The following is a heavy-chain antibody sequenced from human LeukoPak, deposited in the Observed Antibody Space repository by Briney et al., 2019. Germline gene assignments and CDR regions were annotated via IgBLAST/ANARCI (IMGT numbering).Heavy chain of an antibody. CDR1: GFTFSSYG. CDR3: AKDTPLCYFDY. D-gene: IGHD3-16*01. V-gene: IGHV3-30*02. Sequence: PSGGSLRLSCAASGFTFSSYGMHWIRQAPGKGLEWVAFIRNDGSIIYNADSVKGRFTISRDNSKNTLYLQMNSLRADDTAVYYCAKDTPLCYFDYWGQGTLVTVSS. CDR2: IRNDGSII. J-gene: IGHJ4*02.